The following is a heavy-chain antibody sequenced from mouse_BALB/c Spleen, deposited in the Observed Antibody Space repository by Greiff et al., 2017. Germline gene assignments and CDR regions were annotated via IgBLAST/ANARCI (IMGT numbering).Heavy chain of an antibody. J-gene: IGHJ2*01. V-gene: IGHV2-9*02. Sequence: VKLMESGPGLVAPSQSLSITCTVSGFSLTSYGVHWVRQPPGKGLEWLGVIWAGGSTNYNSALMSRLSISKDNSKSQVFLKMNSLQTDDTAMYYCARERSLYYGYDDGHFDYWGQGTTLTVSS. D-gene: IGHD2-2*01. CDR1: GFSLTSYG. CDR2: IWAGGST. CDR3: ARERSLYYGYDDGHFDY.